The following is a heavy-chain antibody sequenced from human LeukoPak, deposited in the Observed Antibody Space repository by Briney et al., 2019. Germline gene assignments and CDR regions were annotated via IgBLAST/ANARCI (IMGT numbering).Heavy chain of an antibody. J-gene: IGHJ6*02. CDR3: VKVEGPDSSGWLIYYYYYGMDV. CDR2: ISYDGSNK. Sequence: GGSLRLSCAASGFTFSSYGMHWVRQAPGKGLEWVAVISYDGSNKYYADSVKGRFTISRDNSKNTLYLQMNSLRAEDTAVYYCVKVEGPDSSGWLIYYYYYGMDVWGQGTTVTVSS. V-gene: IGHV3-30*18. CDR1: GFTFSSYG. D-gene: IGHD6-19*01.